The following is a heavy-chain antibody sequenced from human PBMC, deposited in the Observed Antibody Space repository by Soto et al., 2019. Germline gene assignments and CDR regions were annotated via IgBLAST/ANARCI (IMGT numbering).Heavy chain of an antibody. V-gene: IGHV5-10-1*01. CDR2: IDPSDSYT. D-gene: IGHD6-13*01. CDR1: GYSFTSYW. CDR3: ARRIAAAGTWIWFDP. Sequence: GESLKISCKGSGYSFTSYWISWVRQMPGKGLEWMGRIDPSDSYTNYSPSFQGHVTISADKSISTAYLQWSSLKASDTAMYYCARRIAAAGTWIWFDPWGQGTLVTVSS. J-gene: IGHJ5*02.